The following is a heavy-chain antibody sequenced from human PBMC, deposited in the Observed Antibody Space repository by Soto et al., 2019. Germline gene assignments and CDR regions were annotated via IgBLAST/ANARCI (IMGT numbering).Heavy chain of an antibody. CDR2: IYYSGST. J-gene: IGHJ3*02. CDR1: GGSISSGGYY. V-gene: IGHV4-31*03. D-gene: IGHD3-22*01. CDR3: ARDSTTHYYHSSGVI. Sequence: SETLSLTCTVSGGSISSGGYYWSWIRQHPGKGLEWIGYIYYSGSTYYNPSLKSRVTISVDTSKNQFSLKLSSVTAADTAVYSCARDSTTHYYHSSGVIRGQATMVTVSS.